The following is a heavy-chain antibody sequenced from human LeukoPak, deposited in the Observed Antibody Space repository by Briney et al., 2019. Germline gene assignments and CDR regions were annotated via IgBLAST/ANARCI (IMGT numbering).Heavy chain of an antibody. V-gene: IGHV3-74*01. Sequence: GGSLRLSCAASGFSFSTSWMHWVRQAPGKGLVWVSRINGDGSGTSYADSVKGRFTISRDNAKNMVYLQMNSLRDEDTAVYYCARDGGIGPWGFDPWGQGTQVTVSS. CDR2: INGDGSGT. CDR1: GFSFSTSW. D-gene: IGHD2-21*01. J-gene: IGHJ5*02. CDR3: ARDGGIGPWGFDP.